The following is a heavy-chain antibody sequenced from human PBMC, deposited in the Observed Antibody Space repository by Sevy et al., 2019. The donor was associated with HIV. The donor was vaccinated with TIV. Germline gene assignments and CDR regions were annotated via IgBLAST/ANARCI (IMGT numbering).Heavy chain of an antibody. D-gene: IGHD2-8*02. CDR3: XKXPXHYCXXGVXDXXXX. CDR2: ISGSGGST. Sequence: GGSLRLSCAXSXXTFSSYAMXWVRQAPGKGLEWVSAISGSGGSTYYADSVKGRFTISRDNSKNTLYLQMNSLRAEDTAVXXCXKXPXHYCXXGVXDXXXXXXXGTMVTVSS. J-gene: IGHJ3*02. V-gene: IGHV3-23*01. CDR1: XXTFSSYA.